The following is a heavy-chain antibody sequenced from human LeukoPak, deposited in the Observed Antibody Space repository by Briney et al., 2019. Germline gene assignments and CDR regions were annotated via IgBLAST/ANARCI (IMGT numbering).Heavy chain of an antibody. Sequence: PSETLSLTCSVSGVPISTYYWSWLRQSPGKELEWIAYVYYNGDIMYNPSLKSRVTMSVDTSKNQFSLKLNSVTAADTAVYYCARDDWIPGSCPNSSGCSDAFDIWGQGTMVTVSS. D-gene: IGHD2-8*01. CDR2: VYYNGDI. CDR3: ARDDWIPGSCPNSSGCSDAFDI. J-gene: IGHJ3*02. V-gene: IGHV4-59*01. CDR1: GVPISTYY.